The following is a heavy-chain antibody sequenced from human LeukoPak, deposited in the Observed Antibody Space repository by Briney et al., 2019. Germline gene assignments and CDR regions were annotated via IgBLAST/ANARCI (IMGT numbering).Heavy chain of an antibody. J-gene: IGHJ4*02. Sequence: ASVKVSCKASGYTFTGYYMHWVRQAPGQGLEWMGWINPNSGGTNYAQKFQGRVTMTRDTSISTAYMELSRLRSDDTAVYYCARAIAARLSNFDYWGQGTLVTVSS. CDR2: INPNSGGT. CDR1: GYTFTGYY. D-gene: IGHD6-6*01. V-gene: IGHV1-2*02. CDR3: ARAIAARLSNFDY.